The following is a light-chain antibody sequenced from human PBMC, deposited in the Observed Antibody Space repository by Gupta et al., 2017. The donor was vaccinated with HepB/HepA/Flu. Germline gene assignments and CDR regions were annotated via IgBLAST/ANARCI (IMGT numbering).Light chain of an antibody. CDR1: QSVSSS. Sequence: VMTQSPATLSVSPGERATLSCRASQSVSSSLAWYHQRPGQAPRLLIYGASTRVTAIPATFSGSGSGTEFTLTISSLQSEDFAVYYCQQYINWPWTFGQGTKVEFK. J-gene: IGKJ1*01. CDR3: QQYINWPWT. V-gene: IGKV3-15*01. CDR2: GAS.